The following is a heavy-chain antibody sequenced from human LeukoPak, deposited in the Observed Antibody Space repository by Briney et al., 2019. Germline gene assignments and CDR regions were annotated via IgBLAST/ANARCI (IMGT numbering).Heavy chain of an antibody. D-gene: IGHD6-19*01. V-gene: IGHV3-48*03. CDR2: IASSGTPR. Sequence: GGSLRLSCAVSGFPFSIYEMNGVRQAPGKGLEWVSNIASSGTPRYYADSVKGRFSISRDNAKNSLYLQMNSLRVEDTAVYYCALLAVASDFDYWGQGALVTVSS. CDR3: ALLAVASDFDY. CDR1: GFPFSIYE. J-gene: IGHJ4*02.